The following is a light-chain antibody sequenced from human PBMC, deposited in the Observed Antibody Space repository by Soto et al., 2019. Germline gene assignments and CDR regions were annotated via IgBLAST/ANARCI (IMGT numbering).Light chain of an antibody. V-gene: IGLV2-14*01. CDR3: SSYTTSTTLVV. CDR2: EVS. Sequence: VLTQPASVSGSPGQSITISCTGTSSDIGGYNYVSWYQQHPGKTPKLLIYEVSHRPSGVSNRFSGSKSGNTASLTISGLQAEDEADYYCSSYTTSTTLVVFGTGTKV. J-gene: IGLJ1*01. CDR1: SSDIGGYNY.